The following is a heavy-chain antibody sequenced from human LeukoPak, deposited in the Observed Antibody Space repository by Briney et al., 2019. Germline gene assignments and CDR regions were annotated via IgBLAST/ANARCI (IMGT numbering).Heavy chain of an antibody. J-gene: IGHJ6*03. V-gene: IGHV4-39*01. D-gene: IGHD3-10*01. CDR3: ARVHYGSGSLYYYYYYMDV. Sequence: SQTLSLTCTVSGGSISRSRYYWGWIRQPPGKGLEWIGSIYYGGSTYYSPSLKSRVTISVDTSKNQFSLKLTSVTAADTAVYYCARVHYGSGSLYYYYYYMDVWGKGTTVTISS. CDR2: IYYGGST. CDR1: GGSISRSRYY.